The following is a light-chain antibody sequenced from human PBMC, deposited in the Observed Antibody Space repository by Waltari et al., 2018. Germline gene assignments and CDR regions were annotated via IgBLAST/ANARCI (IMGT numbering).Light chain of an antibody. Sequence: EVVMTQSPAALSVSPGERVTLSCKASQNIDNNLAWYQQKPGQSPRLLIYGASTRATGVPARFSGSGSGTEFTLTISSLQSEDSAVFYCQQYNRWPPLTFGGGTKVEIK. J-gene: IGKJ4*01. CDR2: GAS. CDR1: QNIDNN. V-gene: IGKV3-15*01. CDR3: QQYNRWPPLT.